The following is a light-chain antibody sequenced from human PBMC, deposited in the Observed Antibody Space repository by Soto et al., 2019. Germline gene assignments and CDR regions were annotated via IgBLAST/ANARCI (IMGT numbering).Light chain of an antibody. CDR1: SRDVGSYNL. Sequence: QSVLTQPASVSGSPGQSITISCTGTSRDVGSYNLVSWYQQHPGKAPKLMIYEGSKRPSGVSNRFSGSKSGNTASLTISGLQAEDAADYYSCSYAGSRTFVFGTGTKVTV. CDR3: CSYAGSRTFV. CDR2: EGS. V-gene: IGLV2-23*03. J-gene: IGLJ1*01.